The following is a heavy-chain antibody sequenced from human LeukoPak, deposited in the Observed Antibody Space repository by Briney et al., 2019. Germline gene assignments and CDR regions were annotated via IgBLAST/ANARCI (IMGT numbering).Heavy chain of an antibody. Sequence: SETLSLTCTVSGGSISSYYWSWIRQPPGKGLEWIGYIYYSGSTNYNPSLKSRVTISVDTSKNQFSLKLSSVTAADTAVYYCVMSDSGSYFPFDYWGQGTLVTVSS. V-gene: IGHV4-59*08. CDR2: IYYSGST. CDR3: VMSDSGSYFPFDY. CDR1: GGSISSYY. J-gene: IGHJ4*02. D-gene: IGHD1-26*01.